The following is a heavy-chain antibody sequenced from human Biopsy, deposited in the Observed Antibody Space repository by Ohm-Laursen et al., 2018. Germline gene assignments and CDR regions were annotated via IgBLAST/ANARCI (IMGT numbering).Heavy chain of an antibody. J-gene: IGHJ2*01. CDR1: GGSISGSS. CDR2: IYYTGGT. Sequence: TLSLTCSVSGGSISGSSWSWIRQPPGKGLEWIGYIYYTGGTNYNPSLKSRVTISVDTSMNHLSLRLTSVTAADTAVYYCARHAPSYSGSYWRYFDLWGRGTLVTVSS. V-gene: IGHV4-59*08. CDR3: ARHAPSYSGSYWRYFDL. D-gene: IGHD1-26*01.